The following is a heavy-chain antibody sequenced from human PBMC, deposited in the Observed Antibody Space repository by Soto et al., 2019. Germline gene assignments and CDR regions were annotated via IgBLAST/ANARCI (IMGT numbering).Heavy chain of an antibody. Sequence: ASVKVSCKASGGTFSSYAISWVRQAPGQGLEWMGGIIPIFGTANYAQKFQGRVTITADESTSTAYMELSSLRSEDTAVYYCATGSGLSGGSDYWGQGTLVTVSS. J-gene: IGHJ4*02. CDR1: GGTFSSYA. CDR2: IIPIFGTA. D-gene: IGHD3-10*01. CDR3: ATGSGLSGGSDY. V-gene: IGHV1-69*13.